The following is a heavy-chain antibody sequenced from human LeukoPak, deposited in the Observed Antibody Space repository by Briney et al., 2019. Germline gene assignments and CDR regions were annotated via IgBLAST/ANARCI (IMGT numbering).Heavy chain of an antibody. Sequence: GGSLRLSCAASGFTFSSYAMHWVRQAPGKGLEYISAISSNGASTYYANSVKGRFTISRDNSKNTLYLQMGSLRAEDMAVYYCARDDSSGLRAYYFEYWGQGTLVTVSS. J-gene: IGHJ4*02. D-gene: IGHD3-22*01. CDR3: ARDDSSGLRAYYFEY. CDR1: GFTFSSYA. CDR2: ISSNGAST. V-gene: IGHV3-64*01.